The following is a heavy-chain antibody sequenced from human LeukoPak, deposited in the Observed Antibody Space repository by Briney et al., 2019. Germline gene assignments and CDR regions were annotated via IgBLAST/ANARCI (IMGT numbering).Heavy chain of an antibody. CDR1: GSSISSGSYY. Sequence: SETLSLTCTVSGSSISSGSYYWSWIRQPPEKGLEWIGSIFYSGTTNYNPSLRSRVTMSIDTSKTHFSLKLRSVTAADTAVYFCASNFAISAGSTFNIWGQGTMVTVSS. V-gene: IGHV4-61*03. J-gene: IGHJ3*02. D-gene: IGHD1-14*01. CDR3: ASNFAISAGSTFNI. CDR2: IFYSGTT.